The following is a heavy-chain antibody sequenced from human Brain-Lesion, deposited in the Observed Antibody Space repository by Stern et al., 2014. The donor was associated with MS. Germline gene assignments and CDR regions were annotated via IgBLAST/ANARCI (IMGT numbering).Heavy chain of an antibody. CDR3: ARDQRGITIFGVDTDYYYLGMDV. V-gene: IGHV1-2*02. CDR2: INPNTGGT. D-gene: IGHD3-3*01. Sequence: QVQLMQSGAEVKKPGASVKVSCKTSGYIFTGYYIHWVRQAPGQGLEWMAWINPNTGGTKYAQKFQGRVTMSRDTSISTAYVELSSLTSDDTAVYYCARDQRGITIFGVDTDYYYLGMDVWGQGTTVTVSS. CDR1: GYIFTGYY. J-gene: IGHJ6*02.